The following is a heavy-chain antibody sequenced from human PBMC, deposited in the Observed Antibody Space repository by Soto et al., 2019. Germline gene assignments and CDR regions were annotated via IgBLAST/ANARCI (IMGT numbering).Heavy chain of an antibody. CDR1: GFTLPSYA. Sequence: QVQLVESGGGVVQPGTSLTLSCAASGFTLPSYAMHWVRQAPGKGLEWVAVLWSDGTNKYYADSVEGRFTICRDKSKNTLYLQMNSLRGEYTSVYYCARDRRFSVADYWGQGALVTFSS. J-gene: IGHJ4*02. V-gene: IGHV3-33*01. CDR2: LWSDGTNK. D-gene: IGHD1-26*01. CDR3: ARDRRFSVADY.